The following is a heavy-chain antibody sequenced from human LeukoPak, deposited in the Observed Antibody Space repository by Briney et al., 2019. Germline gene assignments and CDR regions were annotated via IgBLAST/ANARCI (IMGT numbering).Heavy chain of an antibody. CDR3: AGNYNGMSY. CDR2: INNDGRST. Sequence: TGGSLRLSCVASGFAFTTYGMMWVRQAPGKGLVWVSYINNDGRSTTYVDSVKGRFTISRDNAKNTLYLQMNSLRDDDTAMYYCAGNYNGMSYWGQGTLVIVSS. CDR1: GFAFTTYG. J-gene: IGHJ4*02. V-gene: IGHV3-74*01. D-gene: IGHD1-26*01.